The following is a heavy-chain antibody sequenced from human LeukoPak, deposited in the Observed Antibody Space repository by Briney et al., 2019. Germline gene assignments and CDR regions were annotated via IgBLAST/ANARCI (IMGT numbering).Heavy chain of an antibody. J-gene: IGHJ4*02. CDR2: IKQDGSEK. V-gene: IGHV3-7*03. Sequence: GGSLRLSCAASGFTFSSYAMTWVRQAPGKGLEWVANIKQDGSEKYYVDSVKGRFTISRDNAKNSLYLQMNSLKTEDTAVYYCTTEYNFNYYDSSGYYYWGQGTLVTVSS. CDR3: TTEYNFNYYDSSGYYY. CDR1: GFTFSSYA. D-gene: IGHD3-22*01.